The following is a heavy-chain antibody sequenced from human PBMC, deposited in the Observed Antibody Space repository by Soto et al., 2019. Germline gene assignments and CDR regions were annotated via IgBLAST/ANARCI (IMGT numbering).Heavy chain of an antibody. Sequence: QVQLAQSGAEVKKPGSSVKVSCKASGGTFSSYTISWVRQAPGQGLEWMGRIIPILGIANYAQKFQGRVTITADKSTSTAYMELSSLRSEDTAVYYCARASTAERYEYYYYGMDVWGQGTTVTVSS. CDR2: IIPILGIA. D-gene: IGHD5-12*01. CDR3: ARASTAERYEYYYYGMDV. CDR1: GGTFSSYT. J-gene: IGHJ6*02. V-gene: IGHV1-69*02.